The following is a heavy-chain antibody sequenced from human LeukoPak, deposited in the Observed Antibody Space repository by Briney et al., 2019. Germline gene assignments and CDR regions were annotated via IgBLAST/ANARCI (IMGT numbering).Heavy chain of an antibody. J-gene: IGHJ4*02. Sequence: GGSLRLSCAASGFTFSSYTMSWARQAPGKGLEWVSAISENGGSTYYADTVKGRFTISRDNSKNTLYLQMNGLRNEDTAVYYCSKLKAGADYWGQGTLVTVSS. D-gene: IGHD3-10*01. CDR1: GFTFSSYT. CDR2: ISENGGST. V-gene: IGHV3-23*01. CDR3: SKLKAGADY.